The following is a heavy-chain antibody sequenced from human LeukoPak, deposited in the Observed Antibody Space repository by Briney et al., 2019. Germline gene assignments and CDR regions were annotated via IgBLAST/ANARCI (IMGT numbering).Heavy chain of an antibody. CDR2: IYYSGNT. Sequence: PSETLSLTCTVSGGSIASSSYYWGWVRQPPGKGLEWIASIYYSGNTYYNPSLKSRVTISVDTSKNQFSLKLSSVTAADTAIYSCARQQNKGYGLPFENWGPGTLVTVSS. CDR1: GGSIASSSYY. CDR3: ARQQNKGYGLPFEN. V-gene: IGHV4-39*01. D-gene: IGHD5-12*01. J-gene: IGHJ4*02.